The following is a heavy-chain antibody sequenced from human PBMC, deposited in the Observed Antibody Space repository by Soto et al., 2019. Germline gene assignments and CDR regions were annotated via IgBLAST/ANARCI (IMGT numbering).Heavy chain of an antibody. CDR2: ISGSVVST. J-gene: IGHJ3*02. CDR3: AKDVMMSVGGVIVPDAFDI. CDR1: GFTVSSDA. D-gene: IGHD3-16*02. Sequence: GWSLRLSCAASGFTVSSDAMSWVREAPGNGLEWVSAISGSVVSTYYADSVKGRFTISRDNSKNTLYLQMNSLRAEDTAVYYCAKDVMMSVGGVIVPDAFDIWGQGTMVTVAS. V-gene: IGHV3-23*01.